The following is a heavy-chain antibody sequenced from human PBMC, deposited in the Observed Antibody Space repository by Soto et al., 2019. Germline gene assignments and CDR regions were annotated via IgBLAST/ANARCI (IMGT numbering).Heavy chain of an antibody. CDR3: ARALYDSSGYVYLDN. Sequence: ASVKVSCKASGYTFTTYYIHWVQQAPGQGLERMGIIDPSGGSTTYAQKFQGRVTMTRDTSTNTVYMELSGLRSEDTAVYYCARALYDSSGYVYLDNWGQGTPVTVPS. D-gene: IGHD3-22*01. CDR1: GYTFTTYY. J-gene: IGHJ4*02. V-gene: IGHV1-46*01. CDR2: IDPSGGST.